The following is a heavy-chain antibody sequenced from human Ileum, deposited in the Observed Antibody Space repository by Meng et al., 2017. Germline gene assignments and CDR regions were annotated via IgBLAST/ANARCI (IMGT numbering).Heavy chain of an antibody. CDR2: LSGNSNT. J-gene: IGHJ4*02. Sequence: EVQLLESGGGFVQPGGSLRLSCTASGFTFSSYGMSWVRQAPGKGLEWVSGLSGNSNTYYAESVMGRFAISRDNSKNTLYLQMNSLKAEDTAVYYCARGIGTHGRYYSYYWGQGTLVTVSS. CDR3: ARGIGTHGRYYSYY. V-gene: IGHV3-23*03. D-gene: IGHD3-9*01. CDR1: GFTFSSYG.